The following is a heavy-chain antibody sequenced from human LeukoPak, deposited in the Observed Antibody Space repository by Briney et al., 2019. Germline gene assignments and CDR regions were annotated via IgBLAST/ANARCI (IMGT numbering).Heavy chain of an antibody. V-gene: IGHV1-69*05. D-gene: IGHD6-13*01. Sequence: GASVKVSCKASGGTFSSYAISWVRQAPGQGLEWMGGIIPIFGTANYAQKFQGRVTITTDESTSTAYMELSSLRSEDTAVYYCARSADGGGIHDYWGQGTLVTVSS. CDR1: GGTFSSYA. J-gene: IGHJ4*02. CDR3: ARSADGGGIHDY. CDR2: IIPIFGTA.